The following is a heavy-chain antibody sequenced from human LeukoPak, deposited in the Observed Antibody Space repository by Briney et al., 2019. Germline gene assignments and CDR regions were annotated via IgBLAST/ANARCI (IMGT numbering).Heavy chain of an antibody. CDR1: GFSFSGHW. CDR3: ARGPNSNWSGLDF. J-gene: IGHJ4*02. CDR2: ISPTGSTT. V-gene: IGHV3-74*01. Sequence: GGSLRLSCTASGFSFSGHWMHWARQLPGKGLVGVSRISPTGSTTSYADSVKGRFTVSRDNAKNTLYLQVNNLRAEDTAVYYCARGPNSNWSGLDFWGQGTLLTVSS. D-gene: IGHD6-6*01.